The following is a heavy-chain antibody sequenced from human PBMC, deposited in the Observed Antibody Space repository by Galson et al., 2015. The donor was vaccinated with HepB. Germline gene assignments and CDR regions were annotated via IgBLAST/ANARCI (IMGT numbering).Heavy chain of an antibody. CDR1: GYTFTSYD. J-gene: IGHJ6*03. CDR3: ARARRRSSTSPHYYYYMDV. CDR2: MNPNSGNT. V-gene: IGHV1-8*01. D-gene: IGHD2-2*01. Sequence: SVKVSCKASGYTFTSYDINWVRQATGQGLEWMGWMNPNSGNTGYAQKFQGRVTMTRNTSISTAYMELSSLRSEDTAVYYCARARRRSSTSPHYYYYMDVWGKGTTVTVSS.